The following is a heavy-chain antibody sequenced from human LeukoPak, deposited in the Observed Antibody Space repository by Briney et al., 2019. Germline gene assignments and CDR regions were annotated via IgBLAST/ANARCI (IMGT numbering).Heavy chain of an antibody. CDR1: GFIFSNDA. CDR2: IWFDGSNK. J-gene: IGHJ4*02. CDR3: VRDPSGSGFAFDS. Sequence: HPGGSLRLSCAASGFIFSNDALHWVRQAPGKGLEWVAFIWFDGSNKHYADSVKGRFTISRDNSEDTLYLQMNSLRAEDTAVYYCVRDPSGSGFAFDSWGQGALVTVSS. V-gene: IGHV3-33*01. D-gene: IGHD1-1*01.